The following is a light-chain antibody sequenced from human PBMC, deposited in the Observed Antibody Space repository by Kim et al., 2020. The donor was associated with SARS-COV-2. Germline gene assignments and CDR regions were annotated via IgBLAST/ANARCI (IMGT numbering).Light chain of an antibody. CDR2: WAT. CDR1: QSVLRASDNRNY. CDR3: QQYYDLPLT. Sequence: ATINCRSSQSVLRASDNRNYLGWYQQRPGQPPKLLIYWATTRQSGVPDRFSGGVSGTDFTLTIRSLQAEDVAIYYCQQYYDLPLTFAHGTKVDIK. J-gene: IGKJ1*01. V-gene: IGKV4-1*01.